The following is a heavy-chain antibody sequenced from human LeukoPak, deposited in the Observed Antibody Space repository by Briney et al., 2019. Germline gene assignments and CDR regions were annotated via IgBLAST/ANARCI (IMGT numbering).Heavy chain of an antibody. J-gene: IGHJ4*02. CDR3: ARLVAAAGTYGY. D-gene: IGHD6-13*01. Sequence: ASVKVSCKASGYTFTSYGISWVRQAPGQGREWMGWISAYNGNTNYAQKLQGRVTMTTDTSTSTAYLQWSSLKASDTAMYYCARLVAAAGTYGYWGQGTLVTVSS. V-gene: IGHV1-18*01. CDR1: GYTFTSYG. CDR2: ISAYNGNT.